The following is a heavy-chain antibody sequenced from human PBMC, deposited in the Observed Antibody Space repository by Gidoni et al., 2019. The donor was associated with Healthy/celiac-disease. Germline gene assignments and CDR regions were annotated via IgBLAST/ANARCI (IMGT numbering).Heavy chain of an antibody. CDR3: ARRLTGYPDY. Sequence: DVHLVASGGGLVKPGGSLRLSCAASGFTFSTYSMNWVRQAPGKGLEWVSSISSSSSYIYYADSVQGRFTLSRDNAKNSLYLQMNSLRVEDTAVYYCARRLTGYPDYWGQGTLVTVSS. J-gene: IGHJ4*02. V-gene: IGHV3-21*01. CDR1: GFTFSTYS. D-gene: IGHD3-9*01. CDR2: ISSSSSYI.